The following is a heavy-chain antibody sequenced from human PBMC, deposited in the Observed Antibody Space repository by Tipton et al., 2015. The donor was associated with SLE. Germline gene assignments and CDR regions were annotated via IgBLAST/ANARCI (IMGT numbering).Heavy chain of an antibody. J-gene: IGHJ4*02. CDR1: GASITSGGYS. D-gene: IGHD2-2*01. V-gene: IGHV4-30-2*01. Sequence: TLSLTCAVSGASITSGGYSWSWIRRPPGKGLEWIGYIYHSGSTFYNPSLESRVTISLDKSKNQFSLQLSSVTAADTAVYYCARGRTPLPAEFAFWGQGTLVTVSS. CDR2: IYHSGST. CDR3: ARGRTPLPAEFAF.